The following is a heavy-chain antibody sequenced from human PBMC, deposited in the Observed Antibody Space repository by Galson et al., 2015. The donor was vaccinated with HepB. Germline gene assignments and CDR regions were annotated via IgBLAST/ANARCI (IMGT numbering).Heavy chain of an antibody. CDR3: ARGSGIAAARWFDP. Sequence: PALVTPPPPLTLPCTFSGFSLRTRGMCVSWLRQPPGKALEWLALIDWDDDKYYSTSLKTRLTISKDTSKNQVVLTMTNMDPVDTATYYCARGSGIAAARWFDPWGQGTLVTVSS. CDR1: GFSLRTRGMC. D-gene: IGHD6-13*01. CDR2: IDWDDDK. V-gene: IGHV2-70*01. J-gene: IGHJ5*02.